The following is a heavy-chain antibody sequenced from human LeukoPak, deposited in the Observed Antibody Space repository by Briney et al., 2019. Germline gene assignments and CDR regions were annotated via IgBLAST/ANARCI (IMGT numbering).Heavy chain of an antibody. Sequence: ASVKVSCKASGYTFTSYYMHWVRQAPGQGLEWMGGIIPIFGTANYAQKFQGRVTITTDESTSTAYMELSSLRSEDTAVYYCAMDRPDPTVTTKGNAFDIWGQGTMVTVSS. J-gene: IGHJ3*02. D-gene: IGHD4-11*01. CDR3: AMDRPDPTVTTKGNAFDI. V-gene: IGHV1-69*05. CDR1: GYTFTSYY. CDR2: IIPIFGTA.